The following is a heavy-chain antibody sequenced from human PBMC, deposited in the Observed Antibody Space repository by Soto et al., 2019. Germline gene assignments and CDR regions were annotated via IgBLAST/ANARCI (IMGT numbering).Heavy chain of an antibody. Sequence: GGSLRLSCAASGFTFSSYAMSWVRQAPGKGLEWVSAISGSGGSTYYADSVKGRFTISRDNSKNTLYLQMNSLRAEDTAVYYCAKGALVVPPNSDYYYYMDVWGKGTTVTVSS. D-gene: IGHD2-2*01. J-gene: IGHJ6*03. CDR2: ISGSGGST. CDR3: AKGALVVPPNSDYYYYMDV. V-gene: IGHV3-23*01. CDR1: GFTFSSYA.